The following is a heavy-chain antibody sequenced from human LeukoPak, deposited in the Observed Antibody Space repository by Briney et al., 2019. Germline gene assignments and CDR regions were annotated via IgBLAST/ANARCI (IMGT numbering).Heavy chain of an antibody. J-gene: IGHJ4*02. V-gene: IGHV3-21*01. CDR2: ISSSSSYI. Sequence: GGSLRLSCAASGFTFSSYSMNWVRQAPGKGLEWVSSISSSSSYIYYADSVKGRFTISRDNAKNSLYLQMNSLRAEDTAVYHCARDLSIVATTYYFDYWGQGTLVTVSS. CDR3: ARDLSIVATTYYFDY. D-gene: IGHD5-12*01. CDR1: GFTFSSYS.